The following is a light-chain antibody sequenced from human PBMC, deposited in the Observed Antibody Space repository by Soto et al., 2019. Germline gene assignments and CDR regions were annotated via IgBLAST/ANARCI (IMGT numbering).Light chain of an antibody. CDR3: QPRRT. J-gene: IGKJ1*01. CDR2: AAS. CDR1: QSISSY. V-gene: IGKV1-39*01. Sequence: DIQMTQSPSSLSAYVGDRVTITCRASQSISSYLNWYQQKPGKAPKLLIYAASSLQSGVPSRFSGSGSGTDFTLTISSLQPEDFATYYCQPRRTFGQGTKV.